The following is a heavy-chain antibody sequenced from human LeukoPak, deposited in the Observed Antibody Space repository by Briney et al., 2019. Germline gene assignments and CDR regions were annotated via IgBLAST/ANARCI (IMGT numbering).Heavy chain of an antibody. CDR3: AKAGGYYGSGSYLPYYFDY. D-gene: IGHD3-10*01. Sequence: GGSLRLSCAASGFTFSSYGMHWVRQAPGKGLEWVAVISYDGSNKYYADSVKGLFTISRDNSKNTLYLQMNSLRAEDTAVYYCAKAGGYYGSGSYLPYYFDYWGQGTLVTVSS. CDR2: ISYDGSNK. J-gene: IGHJ4*02. V-gene: IGHV3-30*18. CDR1: GFTFSSYG.